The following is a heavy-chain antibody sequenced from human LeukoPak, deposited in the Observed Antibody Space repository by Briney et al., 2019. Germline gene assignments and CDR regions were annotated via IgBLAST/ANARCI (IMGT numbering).Heavy chain of an antibody. CDR1: GFTFSSYG. J-gene: IGHJ4*02. CDR3: AKLGYYSGDSCPSFDY. V-gene: IGHV3-30*18. D-gene: IGHD2-15*01. CDR2: ISYDGSNK. Sequence: GRSLRLSCAASGFTFSSYGMHWVRQAPGKGLEWVAVISYDGSNKYYADSVKGRFTISRDNSKNTLYLQMNSLRAEDTAVYYCAKLGYYSGDSCPSFDYWGQGTLVTVSS.